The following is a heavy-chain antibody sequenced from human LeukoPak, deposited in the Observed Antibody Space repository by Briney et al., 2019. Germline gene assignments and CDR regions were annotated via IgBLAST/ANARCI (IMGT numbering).Heavy chain of an antibody. V-gene: IGHV3-48*03. CDR2: ISSSGSTI. Sequence: GGSLRLSCAASGFTFSSYEMNWVRQAPGKGLKWVSYISSSGSTIYYADSVKGRFAISRDNAKNSLYLQMNSLRAEDTAVYYCARGGQYYYDSSGYYWGQGTLVTVSS. D-gene: IGHD3-22*01. CDR3: ARGGQYYYDSSGYY. J-gene: IGHJ4*02. CDR1: GFTFSSYE.